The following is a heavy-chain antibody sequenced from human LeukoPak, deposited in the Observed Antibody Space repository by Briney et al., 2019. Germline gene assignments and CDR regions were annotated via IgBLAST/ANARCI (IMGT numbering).Heavy chain of an antibody. CDR3: ARGGYCSSTSCSRSLRHDY. Sequence: GGSLRLSCAASGFVFNNYAMGWVRQAPGKGLEWVSTVSSSGTRTYSADSVKGRFTISRDNAKNSLYLQMNSLRAEDTAVYYCARGGYCSSTSCSRSLRHDYWGQGTLVTVSS. CDR2: VSSSGTRT. J-gene: IGHJ4*02. CDR1: GFVFNNYA. V-gene: IGHV3-23*01. D-gene: IGHD2-2*03.